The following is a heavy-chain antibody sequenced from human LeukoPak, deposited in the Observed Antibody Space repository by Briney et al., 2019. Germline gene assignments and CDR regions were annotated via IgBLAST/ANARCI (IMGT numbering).Heavy chain of an antibody. J-gene: IGHJ4*02. V-gene: IGHV3-64*01. CDR3: ARGGVNVAAAGFDY. D-gene: IGHD6-13*01. CDR2: ISSNGGST. CDR1: GFAFSSYA. Sequence: PGGSLRLSCAAPGFAFSSYAMHWVRQAPGKGLEYVSSISSNGGSTYYANSVKGRFTISRDNSKNTLYLQMGSLRAEDMAVYYCARGGVNVAAAGFDYWGQGTLVTVYS.